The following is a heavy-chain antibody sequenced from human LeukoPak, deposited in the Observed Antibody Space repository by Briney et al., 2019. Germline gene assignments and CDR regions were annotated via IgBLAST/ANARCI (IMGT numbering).Heavy chain of an antibody. CDR3: ARDQGRVGATERAFDI. J-gene: IGHJ3*02. D-gene: IGHD1-26*01. CDR2: ISSSGSTI. CDR1: GFTFSDYY. Sequence: GGSLRLSCAASGFTFSDYYMSWIRQAPGKGLEWVSYISSSGSTIYYADSVKGRFTISRDNAKNSLYLQMNSLRAEDTAVYYCARDQGRVGATERAFDIWGQGTMVTVSS. V-gene: IGHV3-11*01.